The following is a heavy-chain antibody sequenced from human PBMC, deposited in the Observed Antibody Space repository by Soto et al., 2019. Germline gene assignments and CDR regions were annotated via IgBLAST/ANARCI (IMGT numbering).Heavy chain of an antibody. CDR3: ARWTPYYYDSSGYRYYLDY. Sequence: QVQLVQSGAEVKKPGSSVKVSCKASGGTFSSYAISWVRQAPGQGLEWMGGIIPIFGTANYAQKFQGRVTITADESTSTAYMELSSLRSEDTAVYYCARWTPYYYDSSGYRYYLDYWGQGTLVTVSS. V-gene: IGHV1-69*01. J-gene: IGHJ4*02. D-gene: IGHD3-22*01. CDR2: IIPIFGTA. CDR1: GGTFSSYA.